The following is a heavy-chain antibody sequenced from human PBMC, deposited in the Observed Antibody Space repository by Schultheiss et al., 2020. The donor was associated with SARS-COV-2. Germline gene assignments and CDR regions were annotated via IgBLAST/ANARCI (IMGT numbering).Heavy chain of an antibody. CDR2: ISAYNGNT. J-gene: IGHJ4*02. V-gene: IGHV1-18*01. D-gene: IGHD5-18*01. Sequence: ASVKVSCKASGYTFTSYGISWVRQAPGQGLEWMGWISAYNGNTNYAQKLQGRVTMTTDTSTSTAYMDLRNLGSDDTGVYYCARDRGYTYGYYFDYWGQGTLVTVSS. CDR3: ARDRGYTYGYYFDY. CDR1: GYTFTSYG.